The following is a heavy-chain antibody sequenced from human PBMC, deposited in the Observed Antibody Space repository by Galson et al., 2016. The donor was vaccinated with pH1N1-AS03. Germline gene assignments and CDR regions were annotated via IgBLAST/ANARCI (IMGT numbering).Heavy chain of an antibody. D-gene: IGHD3-10*01. Sequence: SVKVSCKASGYTFTNYGISWMRQAPGQGLEYTGWIGTYTIYAQKLQGRVTMTTDTSTSTAYMELRSLRSDDTAVYYCARSGSGSFYEGDFWGQGTLVSVSS. CDR2: IGTYT. V-gene: IGHV1-18*01. CDR1: GYTFTNYG. J-gene: IGHJ4*02. CDR3: ARSGSGSFYEGDF.